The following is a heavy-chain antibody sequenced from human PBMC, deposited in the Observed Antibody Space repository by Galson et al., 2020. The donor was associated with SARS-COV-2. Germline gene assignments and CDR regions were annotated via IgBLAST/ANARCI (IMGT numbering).Heavy chain of an antibody. D-gene: IGHD3-9*01. CDR1: GLTLSSYR. CDR2: ISSSSSHI. V-gene: IGHV3-21*01. J-gene: IGHJ4*02. Sequence: GGSLRLSCAASGLTLSSYRMNWVRQAPGKGLEWVSSISSSSSHIYYADSVTGRCTVHRDNAKHSLYLQMNSLRAEDTAVYYCARDFLSSSYDILAGYYSGFDYWGQGTLVTVSS. CDR3: ARDFLSSSYDILAGYYSGFDY.